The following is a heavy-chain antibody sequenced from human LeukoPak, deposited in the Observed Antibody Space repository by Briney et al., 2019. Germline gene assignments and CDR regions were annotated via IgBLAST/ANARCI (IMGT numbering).Heavy chain of an antibody. J-gene: IGHJ3*02. V-gene: IGHV1-8*01. CDR1: GYTFTSYD. CDR3: AQIAAAGPIAYHDAFDI. CDR2: MNPNSGNT. Sequence: ASVKVSCKASGYTFTSYDINWVRQATGQGLEWMGWMNPNSGNTGYAQKFQGRVTTTRNTSISTAYMELSSLRSEDTAVYYCAQIAAAGPIAYHDAFDIWGQGTMVTVSS. D-gene: IGHD6-13*01.